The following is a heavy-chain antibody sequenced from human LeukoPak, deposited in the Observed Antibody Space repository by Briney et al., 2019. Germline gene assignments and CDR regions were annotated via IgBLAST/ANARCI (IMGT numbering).Heavy chain of an antibody. CDR1: GYTFTNYG. CDR3: ARDIRNKIAALFGY. V-gene: IGHV1-18*01. J-gene: IGHJ4*02. D-gene: IGHD6-6*01. Sequence: ASVKVSCKASGYTFTNYGITWVRQAPGQGLEWMGWISAYSGNTNFARNLQGRVSMTTDTSTSTAYMELRSLRSDDTAVYYCARDIRNKIAALFGYWGQGTLVTVSS. CDR2: ISAYSGNT.